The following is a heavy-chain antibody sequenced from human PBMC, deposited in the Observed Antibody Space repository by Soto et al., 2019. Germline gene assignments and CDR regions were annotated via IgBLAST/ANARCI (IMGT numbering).Heavy chain of an antibody. D-gene: IGHD4-17*01. CDR1: GGSISSGGYY. J-gene: IGHJ6*03. V-gene: IGHV4-31*03. Sequence: QVQLQESGPGLVKPSQTLSLTCTVSGGSISSGGYYWSWIRQHPGKGLEWIGYIYYSGSTYYNPSLKSRVIISVDTSKNQVSLKLSSVTAADTAVYYCARDKDGEDYGDYYMDVWGKGTTVTVSS. CDR2: IYYSGST. CDR3: ARDKDGEDYGDYYMDV.